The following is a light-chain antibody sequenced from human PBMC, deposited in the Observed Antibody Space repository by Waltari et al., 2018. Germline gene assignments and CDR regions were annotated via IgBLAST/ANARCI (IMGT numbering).Light chain of an antibody. CDR1: QMIRNY. V-gene: IGKV1-39*01. CDR2: AAS. CDR3: QQSYGART. Sequence: DIQMTQPPSSLSASVGDSVPITCRASQMIRNYLNWYQKKPGKAPKLLIYAASSLQSGAPSRFSGSGSGTDFTLTINSLQPEDFATYFCQQSYGARTFGQGTKVEIK. J-gene: IGKJ1*01.